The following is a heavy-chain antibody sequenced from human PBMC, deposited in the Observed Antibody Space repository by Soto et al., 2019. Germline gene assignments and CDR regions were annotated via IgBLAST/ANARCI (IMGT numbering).Heavy chain of an antibody. D-gene: IGHD3-3*01. CDR1: GFTFSSYE. CDR3: VRDREGITIFGVVKGYFDF. J-gene: IGHJ4*02. CDR2: ISRSGSTI. V-gene: IGHV3-48*03. Sequence: EVQLVESGGGLVQPGGSLRLSCAASGFTFSSYEMNWVRQAPGKGLEWVSYISRSGSTIYYAYSVKGRFTISRDNAKNSLYLQMNSLRAEDTAVYYCVRDREGITIFGVVKGYFDFWGQGTLVTVSS.